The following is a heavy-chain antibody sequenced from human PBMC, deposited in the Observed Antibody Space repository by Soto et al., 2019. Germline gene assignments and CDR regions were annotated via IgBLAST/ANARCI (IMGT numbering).Heavy chain of an antibody. Sequence: SETLSLTCAVSGGSISSGGSSWSWIRQPPGKGLEWIGYIYHSGSTYYNPSLKSRVTISVDRSKNQFSLKLSSVTAADTAVYYCARVPDRWRQGTLVTVSS. CDR1: GGSISSGGSS. D-gene: IGHD2-2*01. CDR3: ARVPDR. J-gene: IGHJ5*02. CDR2: IYHSGST. V-gene: IGHV4-30-2*01.